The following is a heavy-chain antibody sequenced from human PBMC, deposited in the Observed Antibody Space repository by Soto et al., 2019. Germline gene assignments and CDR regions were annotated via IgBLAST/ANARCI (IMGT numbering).Heavy chain of an antibody. J-gene: IGHJ3*02. Sequence: SVKVSCKASGGTFSSYAISWVRQAPGQGLEWMGGIIPIFGTANYAQKFQGRVTITADESTSTAYMELSSLRSEDTAVYYCASRGYDSSGYPNRRAFDIWGQGTMVTVSS. V-gene: IGHV1-69*13. CDR1: GGTFSSYA. CDR2: IIPIFGTA. CDR3: ASRGYDSSGYPNRRAFDI. D-gene: IGHD3-22*01.